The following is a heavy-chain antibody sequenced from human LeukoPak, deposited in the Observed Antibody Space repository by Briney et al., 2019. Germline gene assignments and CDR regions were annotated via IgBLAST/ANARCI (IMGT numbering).Heavy chain of an antibody. Sequence: GGSLRLSCAASGFTFSSYGMHWVRQAPGKGLEWVAVISYDGSNKYYADSVKGRFTISRDNSKNTLYLQMNSLRAEDMAVYYCARSEAGVDSSGWCRSSYSGSYYDYWGQGTLVTVSS. V-gene: IGHV3-30*03. D-gene: IGHD1-26*01. CDR1: GFTFSSYG. J-gene: IGHJ4*02. CDR2: ISYDGSNK. CDR3: ARSEAGVDSSGWCRSSYSGSYYDY.